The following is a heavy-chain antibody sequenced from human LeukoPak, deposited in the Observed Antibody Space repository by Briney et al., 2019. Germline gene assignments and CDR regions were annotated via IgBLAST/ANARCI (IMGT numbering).Heavy chain of an antibody. D-gene: IGHD2-2*01. CDR3: ARGPTYQPIDF. V-gene: IGHV4-39*02. Sequence: SETLSLTCTVSGGSISSSSYYWGWIRQPPGKGLEWIGSIYYSGSTYYNPSLKSRVTISVDTSKNHFPLKLSSVTAADTAVYYCARGPTYQPIDFWGQGTLVTVSS. CDR1: GGSISSSSYY. CDR2: IYYSGST. J-gene: IGHJ4*02.